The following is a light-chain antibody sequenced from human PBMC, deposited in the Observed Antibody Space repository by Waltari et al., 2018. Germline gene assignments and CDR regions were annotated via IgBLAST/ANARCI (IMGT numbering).Light chain of an antibody. CDR3: QSNDSSLSGYV. CDR1: SSNIGAGYD. J-gene: IGLJ1*01. Sequence: QSVLTQPPSVSGAPGQRVTISCTGSSSNIGAGYDVHWYQQLPGTAPKLLIHANSNRPSGVPDRFSGSESGTSASLAITGLQAEDEADYYCQSNDSSLSGYVFGTGTKVTVL. CDR2: ANS. V-gene: IGLV1-40*01.